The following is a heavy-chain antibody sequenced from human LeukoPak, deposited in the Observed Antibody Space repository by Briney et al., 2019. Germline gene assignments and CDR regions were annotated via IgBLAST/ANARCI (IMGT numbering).Heavy chain of an antibody. CDR1: GGSISSGGYY. CDR2: IYYSGST. J-gene: IGHJ4*02. CDR3: ARLTRDGYNAYFDY. D-gene: IGHD5-24*01. Sequence: SETLSLTCAVSGGSISSGGYYWSWIRQPPGKGLEWIGYIYYSGSTNYNPSLKSRVTISVDTSKNQFSLKLSSVTAADTAVYYCARLTRDGYNAYFDYWGQGALVTVSS. V-gene: IGHV4-61*08.